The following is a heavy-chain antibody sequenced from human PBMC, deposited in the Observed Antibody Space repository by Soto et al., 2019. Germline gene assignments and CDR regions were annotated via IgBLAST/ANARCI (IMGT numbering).Heavy chain of an antibody. D-gene: IGHD3-10*01. Sequence: GGSLRLSCAASGFTFSSFALHWVRQAPGKGLEWVAAISYDGSSKYYADAAKGRFTISRDNSKNTLYLQTNSLGAEDTAVYYCARDTSRKVRGGKDYGMDVWGQGTTVTVSS. CDR2: ISYDGSSK. V-gene: IGHV3-30-3*01. J-gene: IGHJ6*02. CDR3: ARDTSRKVRGGKDYGMDV. CDR1: GFTFSSFA.